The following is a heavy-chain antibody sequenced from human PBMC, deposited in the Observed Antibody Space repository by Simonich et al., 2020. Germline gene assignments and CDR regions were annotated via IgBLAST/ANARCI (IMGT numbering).Heavy chain of an antibody. CDR3: ARCGLVNYDILTGYHNWFDP. CDR1: GGSCSGYY. V-gene: IGHV4-34*01. J-gene: IGHJ5*02. Sequence: QVQLQQWGAGLLKPSETLSLTCAVYGGSCSGYYWCWIRQPPGKGLEWIGEINNSGSTNHNPTLNSLLHVSVYTSKNQFSLKLSSVTAADTAVYYCARCGLVNYDILTGYHNWFDPWGQGTLVTVSS. D-gene: IGHD3-9*01. CDR2: INNSGST.